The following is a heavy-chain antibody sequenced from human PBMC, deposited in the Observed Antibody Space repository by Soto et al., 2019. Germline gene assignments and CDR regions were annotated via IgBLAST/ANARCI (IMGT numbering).Heavy chain of an antibody. CDR2: ISFDGSSK. V-gene: IGHV3-30-3*01. J-gene: IGHJ6*02. CDR1: GFSFSTYA. Sequence: QVQLVESGGGVVQPGRSLRLSCAASGFSFSTYAMHWVRQAPGKGLEWVAVISFDGSSKYYADSVRGRFTISRDNAKNSLYLQMNSLRAEDTAVYYCARTLGAGTPRCGMDVWGQGTTVTVSS. CDR3: ARTLGAGTPRCGMDV. D-gene: IGHD1-1*01.